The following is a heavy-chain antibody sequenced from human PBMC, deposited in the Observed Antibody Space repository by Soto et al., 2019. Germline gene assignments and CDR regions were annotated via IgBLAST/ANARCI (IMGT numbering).Heavy chain of an antibody. CDR1: GFTFSSYA. CDR2: ISYDGSNK. V-gene: IGHV3-30-3*01. Sequence: QVQLVESGGGVVQPGRSLRLSCAASGFTFSSYAMHWVRQAPGKGLEWVAVISYDGSNKYYADSVKGRFTISRDNSKNTLYLQMNSLRAEDTAVYYCARGTNWKELWGGDYWGQGTLVTVSS. D-gene: IGHD1-20*01. CDR3: ARGTNWKELWGGDY. J-gene: IGHJ4*02.